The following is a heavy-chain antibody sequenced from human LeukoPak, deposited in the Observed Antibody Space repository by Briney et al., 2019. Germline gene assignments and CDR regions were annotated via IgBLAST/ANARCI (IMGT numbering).Heavy chain of an antibody. CDR2: IYPGDSDT. Sequence: GESLKISCKGSGYNFTSYWIGWVRQMPGKGLEWMGIIYPGDSDTRYSPSFQGQVTISADKSISTAYLQWSSLKASDTAMYYCARHYCSGGSCYYYGMDVWGQGTTVTVSS. V-gene: IGHV5-51*01. CDR1: GYNFTSYW. CDR3: ARHYCSGGSCYYYGMDV. J-gene: IGHJ6*02. D-gene: IGHD2-15*01.